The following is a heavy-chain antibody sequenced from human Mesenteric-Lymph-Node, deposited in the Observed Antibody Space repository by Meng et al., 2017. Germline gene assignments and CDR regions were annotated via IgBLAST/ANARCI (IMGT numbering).Heavy chain of an antibody. D-gene: IGHD5-12*01. CDR3: ARLRGYDNDAFDI. V-gene: IGHV5-51*01. Sequence: GESLKISCKGSGYSFTSYCIGWVRQMPGKGLEWVRIIYSGDSDTRYSTSFQGQVTISADKSISTSYLQWSSLKASDTAMYYCARLRGYDNDAFDIWGQGTMVTVSS. J-gene: IGHJ3*02. CDR1: GYSFTSYC. CDR2: IYSGDSDT.